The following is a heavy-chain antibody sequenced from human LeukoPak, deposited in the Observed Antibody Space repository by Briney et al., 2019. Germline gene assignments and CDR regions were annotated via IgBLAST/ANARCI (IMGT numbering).Heavy chain of an antibody. D-gene: IGHD4-11*01. CDR2: IKSKTDGGTT. CDR1: GFTFSNAW. V-gene: IGHV3-15*07. CDR3: TRGDYSNYVPLDY. Sequence: PGGSLRLSCAASGFTFSNAWMNWVRQAPGKGLEWVGRIKSKTDGGTTDYAAPVKGRFTISRDDSKNTLYLQMNSLKTEDTAVYYCTRGDYSNYVPLDYWGQGTLDTVSS. J-gene: IGHJ4*02.